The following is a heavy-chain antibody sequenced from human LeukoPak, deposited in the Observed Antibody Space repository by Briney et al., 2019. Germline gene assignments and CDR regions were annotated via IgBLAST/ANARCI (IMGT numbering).Heavy chain of an antibody. CDR3: AKSTAYGLVDI. J-gene: IGHJ3*02. CDR2: KFYSGST. CDR1: GVSISTSNYY. V-gene: IGHV4-39*07. D-gene: IGHD3-10*01. Sequence: SETLSLTCTVSGVSISTSNYYWGWIRQPAGKGLEWIGNKFYSGSTYYSPSVKSQITRSIDTPMNPFSRKLNYVTAAGTVVYYCAKSTAYGLVDIWGQGTMVTVSS.